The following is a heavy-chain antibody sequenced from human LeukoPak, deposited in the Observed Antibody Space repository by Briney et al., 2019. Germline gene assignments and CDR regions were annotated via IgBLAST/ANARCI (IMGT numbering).Heavy chain of an antibody. J-gene: IGHJ4*02. CDR2: IRYDGSNK. V-gene: IGHV3-30*02. Sequence: GSLRLSCAASGFTLSNFCMPWVRPASGQGLEGVAFIRYDGSNKYYADSVKGRFTISRDNSKNTLYLQMNSLRAEDTAVYYCAKDFRKAVAGRVFDYWGQGTLVTVSS. CDR1: GFTLSNFC. D-gene: IGHD6-19*01. CDR3: AKDFRKAVAGRVFDY.